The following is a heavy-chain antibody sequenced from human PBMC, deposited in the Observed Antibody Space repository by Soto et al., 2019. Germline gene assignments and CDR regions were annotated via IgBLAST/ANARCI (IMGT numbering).Heavy chain of an antibody. V-gene: IGHV3-23*01. Sequence: PGGSLRLSCIASGVTFSSYAMSWVRQVPGKGLEWVSGISGSGGTTYYADSVKGRFTISRDNSKNTLYLQMNSLRAEDTAVYFCAKQRAGFGSGSDTYYFDYWGQGTLVTVSS. CDR1: GVTFSSYA. CDR2: ISGSGGTT. CDR3: AKQRAGFGSGSDTYYFDY. J-gene: IGHJ4*02. D-gene: IGHD3-10*01.